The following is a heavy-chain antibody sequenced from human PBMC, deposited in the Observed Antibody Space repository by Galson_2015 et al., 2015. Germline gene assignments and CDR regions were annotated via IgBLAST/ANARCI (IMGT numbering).Heavy chain of an antibody. J-gene: IGHJ6*02. Sequence: SLRLSCAASGFTFSSYGMHWVRQAPGKGLEWVAVISYDGSNKYYADSVKGRFTISRDNSKNTLYLQMNSLRAEDTAVYYCAKQPSHYYDSSGYYYPRGMDVWGQGTTVTVSS. V-gene: IGHV3-30*18. CDR2: ISYDGSNK. D-gene: IGHD3-22*01. CDR3: AKQPSHYYDSSGYYYPRGMDV. CDR1: GFTFSSYG.